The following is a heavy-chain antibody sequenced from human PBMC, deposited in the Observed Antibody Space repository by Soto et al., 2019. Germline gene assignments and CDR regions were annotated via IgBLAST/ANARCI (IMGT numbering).Heavy chain of an antibody. CDR1: GFTFNKYA. J-gene: IGHJ4*01. CDR2: SSGSSSTT. D-gene: IGHD4-17*01. CDR3: APTRYDYGDDAVGY. Sequence: EVQLLEYGGGLVQRGESLRLSCVASGFTFNKYAMTWVRQAPGKGLEWVSSSSGSSSTTYYADSVKGRFTISRDNSKNTVYLHRNTLSTEDTAVYYCAPTRYDYGDDAVGYWGQGTLVTVSS. V-gene: IGHV3-23*01.